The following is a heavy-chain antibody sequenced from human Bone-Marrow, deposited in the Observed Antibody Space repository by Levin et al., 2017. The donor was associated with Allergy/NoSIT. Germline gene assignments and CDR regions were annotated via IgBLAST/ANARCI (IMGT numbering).Heavy chain of an antibody. CDR3: ARARGLRYCSRNYYYGMDV. CDR1: GGSFSGYY. D-gene: IGHD2-2*01. V-gene: IGHV4-34*01. CDR2: INHSGST. J-gene: IGHJ6*02. Sequence: PSETLSLTCAVYGGSFSGYYWSWIRQPPGKGLEWIGEINHSGSTNYNPSLKSRVTISVDTSKNQFSLKLSSVTAADTAVYYCARARGLRYCSRNYYYGMDVWGQGTTVTVSS.